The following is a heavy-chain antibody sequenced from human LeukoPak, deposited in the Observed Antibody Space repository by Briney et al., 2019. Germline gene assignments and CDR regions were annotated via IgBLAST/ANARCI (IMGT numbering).Heavy chain of an antibody. CDR1: GFIFSSYS. Sequence: PGGSLRLSCAASGFIFSSYSMNWVRQSPGKGLEWVSYISSSSSTIFYADSVKGRFTISRDNAKNSLYLQMNSLRAEDTAVYYCARGPRLLRYFDWFYFDYWGQGTLVTVSS. J-gene: IGHJ4*02. D-gene: IGHD3-9*01. V-gene: IGHV3-48*01. CDR2: ISSSSSTI. CDR3: ARGPRLLRYFDWFYFDY.